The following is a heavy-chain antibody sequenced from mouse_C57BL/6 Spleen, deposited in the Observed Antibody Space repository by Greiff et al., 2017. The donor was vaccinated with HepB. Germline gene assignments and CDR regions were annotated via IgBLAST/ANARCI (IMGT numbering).Heavy chain of an antibody. D-gene: IGHD2-4*01. CDR2: INPDSSTI. CDR3: ARPGYDYPYYAMDY. Sequence: EVQLQQSGGGLVQPGGSLKLSCAASGIDFSRYWMSWVRRAPGKGLEWIGEINPDSSTINYAPSLKDKFIISRDNAKNTLYLQMSKVRSEDTALYYCARPGYDYPYYAMDYWGKGTTVTVSS. J-gene: IGHJ4*01. V-gene: IGHV4-1*01. CDR1: GIDFSRYW.